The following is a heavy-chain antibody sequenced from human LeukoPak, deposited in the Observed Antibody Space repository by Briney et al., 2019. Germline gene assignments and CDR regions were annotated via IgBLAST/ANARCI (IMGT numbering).Heavy chain of an antibody. CDR2: ISYDGSNK. D-gene: IGHD3-10*01. J-gene: IGHJ3*02. V-gene: IGHV3-30*18. CDR3: AKDYGSSGAFDI. Sequence: GGSLRLSCAASGFTFSSYGMHWVRQAPGKGLEWVAVISYDGSNKYYADSVKGRFTISRDNSKNTLYLQMNSLRAEDTAVYYCAKDYGSSGAFDIWGQGTMVTVSS. CDR1: GFTFSSYG.